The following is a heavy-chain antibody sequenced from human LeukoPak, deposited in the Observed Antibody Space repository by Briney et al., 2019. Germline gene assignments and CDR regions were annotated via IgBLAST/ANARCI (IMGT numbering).Heavy chain of an antibody. CDR3: AKGYTYALKHYLDY. J-gene: IGHJ4*02. V-gene: IGHV3-9*03. CDR1: GFTFDDYA. Sequence: PGGSLRLSCAASGFTFDDYAMHWVRQAPGMGLEWVSGISWNSGIIAYGDSVKGRFTISRDNAKNSLYLQMNSLRPEDMAFYYCAKGYTYALKHYLDYWGQGTLVTVSS. D-gene: IGHD5-18*01. CDR2: ISWNSGII.